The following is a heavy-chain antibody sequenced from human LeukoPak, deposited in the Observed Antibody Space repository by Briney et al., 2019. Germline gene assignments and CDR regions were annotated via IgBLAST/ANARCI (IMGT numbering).Heavy chain of an antibody. J-gene: IGHJ4*02. Sequence: GGSLRLSCAASGFTFSSYAMHWVRQAPGKGLEWVAVISYDGSNKYYADSVKGRSTISRDNSKNTLYLQMNSLRAEDTAVYYCARGIQLWLLDYWGQGTLVTVSS. CDR2: ISYDGSNK. CDR3: ARGIQLWLLDY. D-gene: IGHD5-18*01. V-gene: IGHV3-30*01. CDR1: GFTFSSYA.